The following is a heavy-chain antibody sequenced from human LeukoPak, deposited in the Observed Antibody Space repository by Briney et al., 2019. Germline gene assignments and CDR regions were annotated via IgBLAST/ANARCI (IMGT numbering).Heavy chain of an antibody. Sequence: SETLSLTCTVSGGSISSYYWSWIRQPPGKGLEWIGYIYYSGSTNYNPSLKSRVTISVDTSKNQFSLKLSSVTAAGTAVYYCARFLGYYDSSGYYLNWFDPWGQGTLVTVSS. V-gene: IGHV4-59*08. CDR2: IYYSGST. J-gene: IGHJ5*02. D-gene: IGHD3-22*01. CDR1: GGSISSYY. CDR3: ARFLGYYDSSGYYLNWFDP.